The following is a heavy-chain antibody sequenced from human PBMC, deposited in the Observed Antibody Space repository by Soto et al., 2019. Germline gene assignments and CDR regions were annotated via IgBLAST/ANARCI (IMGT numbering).Heavy chain of an antibody. CDR3: ARDPVAGTYFDY. CDR1: GYTFTTYG. CDR2: ISGYNGNT. J-gene: IGHJ4*02. D-gene: IGHD6-19*01. V-gene: IGHV1-18*01. Sequence: QVQLVQSGAEVKKPGASVKISCKASGYTFTTYGISCVRQAPGQGLEWMGWISGYNGNTNYAQKFQGRVTMTTDTSTSTAYMELRSLRSDDTAVYYCARDPVAGTYFDYWGQGTLVTVSS.